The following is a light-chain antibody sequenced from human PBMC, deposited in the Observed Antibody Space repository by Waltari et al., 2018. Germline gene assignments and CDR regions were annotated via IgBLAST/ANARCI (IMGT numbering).Light chain of an antibody. Sequence: EIVLTQSPATLSLSPGERATLPCRASQSVSSYLAWYQQKPGQAPRLLVHDASHRATGIPARFSGGGSGTDFTLTISSLEPEDFAVYYCQQRSNWPRTFGQGTRLEIK. J-gene: IGKJ2*01. CDR1: QSVSSY. CDR2: DAS. V-gene: IGKV3-11*01. CDR3: QQRSNWPRT.